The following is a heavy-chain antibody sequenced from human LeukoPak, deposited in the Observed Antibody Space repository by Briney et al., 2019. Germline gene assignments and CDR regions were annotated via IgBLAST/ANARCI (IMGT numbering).Heavy chain of an antibody. D-gene: IGHD6-6*01. CDR1: NFSIRSGYY. CDR2: TYHSGST. J-gene: IGHJ4*02. Sequence: SETLSLTCAVSNFSIRSGYYWGWIRQPPGKGLEWIGSTYHSGSTYYNPSLKSRLTISVDTSKHHVSLKLSSVTAADTAVYFCARRGVIAARLFDYWGQGTLVTVSS. V-gene: IGHV4-38-2*01. CDR3: ARRGVIAARLFDY.